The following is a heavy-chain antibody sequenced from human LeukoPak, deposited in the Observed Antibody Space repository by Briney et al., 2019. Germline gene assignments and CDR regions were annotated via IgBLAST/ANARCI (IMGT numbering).Heavy chain of an antibody. Sequence: SVKVSCKASGGTFSSYAISWVRQAPGQGLEWMGGIIPIFGTANYAQKFQGRVTITTDESTSTAYMELSSLRSEDTAVYYCARGQINYDSSGYYYGYFQHCAQGTLVTVSS. CDR3: ARGQINYDSSGYYYGYFQH. CDR1: GGTFSSYA. CDR2: IIPIFGTA. V-gene: IGHV1-69*05. D-gene: IGHD3-22*01. J-gene: IGHJ1*01.